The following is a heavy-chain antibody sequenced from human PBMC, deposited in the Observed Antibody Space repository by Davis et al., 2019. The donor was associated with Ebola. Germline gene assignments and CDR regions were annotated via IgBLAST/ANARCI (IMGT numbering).Heavy chain of an antibody. V-gene: IGHV1-18*01. CDR3: ARDQNHYDTNGESSDAYDS. Sequence: ASVKVSCKASGYTFTSYGISWVRQAPGQGLEWMGWISAYNGNTNYAQKLQGRVTMTTDTSTSTAYMELRSLRSDDTAVYYCARDQNHYDTNGESSDAYDSWGQGTMVTVSS. J-gene: IGHJ3*02. CDR2: ISAYNGNT. D-gene: IGHD2-8*01. CDR1: GYTFTSYG.